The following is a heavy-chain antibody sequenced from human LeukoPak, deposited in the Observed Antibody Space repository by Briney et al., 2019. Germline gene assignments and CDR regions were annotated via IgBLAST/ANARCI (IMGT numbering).Heavy chain of an antibody. CDR1: GFTFSSYW. CDR2: IKQDGSEK. V-gene: IGHV3-7*01. Sequence: GGSLRLSCAASGFTFSSYWMSWVRQAPGKGLEWVANIKQDGSEKYYVDSVKGRFTISRDNAKNSLYLQMNSLRAEVTAVYYCARDSSSWYYYYYYMDVWGKGTTVTVSS. CDR3: ARDSSSWYYYYYYMDV. D-gene: IGHD6-13*01. J-gene: IGHJ6*03.